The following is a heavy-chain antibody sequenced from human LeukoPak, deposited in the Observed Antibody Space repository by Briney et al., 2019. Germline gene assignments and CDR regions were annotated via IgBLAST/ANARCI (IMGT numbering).Heavy chain of an antibody. D-gene: IGHD3-22*01. CDR1: GFNFGDYA. V-gene: IGHV3-49*04. J-gene: IGHJ4*02. CDR2: IRSKACGGTT. Sequence: GRSLRLSCTASGFNFGDYAMSWVRQAPGKGLEWVGFIRSKACGGTTEYAASVKGRFTISRDDSKSIAYLQMNSLKTEDTAVYYCTRGDYYDSSGYYFLFDYWGQGTLVTVSS. CDR3: TRGDYYDSSGYYFLFDY.